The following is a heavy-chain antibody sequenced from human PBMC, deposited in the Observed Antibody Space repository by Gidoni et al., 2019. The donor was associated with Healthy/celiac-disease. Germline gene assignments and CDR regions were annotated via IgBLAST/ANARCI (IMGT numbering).Heavy chain of an antibody. CDR1: GFTFSSYA. CDR2: IGGSGGSK. V-gene: IGHV3-23*01. J-gene: IGHJ4*02. Sequence: EVQLLESGGGLVQPGGSLRLSCAASGFTFSSYALSWVSQAPGKGLGGVSAIGGSGGSKSYADSGKGRFTIARENQKNPLKLKMNSLRAEDRALYYCAKGSPTRIVGVAPDYWGQGTRVTVSS. CDR3: AKGSPTRIVGVAPDY. D-gene: IGHD3-22*01.